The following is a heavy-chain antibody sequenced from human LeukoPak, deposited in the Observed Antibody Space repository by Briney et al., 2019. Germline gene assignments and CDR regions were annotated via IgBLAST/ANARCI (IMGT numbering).Heavy chain of an antibody. D-gene: IGHD1-7*01. V-gene: IGHV3-21*01. CDR1: GFTFSSYS. CDR3: ARDRNWNSGFDP. J-gene: IGHJ5*02. CDR2: ISSSSYI. Sequence: GGSLRLSCAASGFTFSSYSMNWVRQAPGKGLEWVSSISSSSYIYYADSVKGRFTISRDNSKNTLYLQMNSLRAEDTAVYYCARDRNWNSGFDPWGQGTLVTVSS.